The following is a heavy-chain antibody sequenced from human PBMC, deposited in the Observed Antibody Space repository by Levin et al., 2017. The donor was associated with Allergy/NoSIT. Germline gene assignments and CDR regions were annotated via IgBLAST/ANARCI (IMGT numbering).Heavy chain of an antibody. V-gene: IGHV1-46*01. J-gene: IGHJ6*02. CDR3: ARVPRDSSADFWNVPPYYHYAMDV. D-gene: IGHD3/OR15-3a*01. Sequence: GASVKVSCKASGYTFTSYYIHWVRQAPGRGLEWMAIINPTGGSTSYAQKFQGRVTMTRDTSTSTVFMELSSLRFEDTAMYFCARVPRDSSADFWNVPPYYHYAMDVWGQGTTVTVSS. CDR2: INPTGGST. CDR1: GYTFTSYY.